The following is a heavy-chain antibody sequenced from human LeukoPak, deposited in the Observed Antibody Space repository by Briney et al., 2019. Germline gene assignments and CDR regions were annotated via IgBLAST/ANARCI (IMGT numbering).Heavy chain of an antibody. Sequence: GASVKVSCKASGGTFSSYAISWVRQAPGQGLEWMGRIIPILGIANYAQKFQGRVTITADKSTSTAYMELSSLRSEDTAVYYCARETADSSGYSLFDYWGQGTLVTVYS. CDR1: GGTFSSYA. J-gene: IGHJ4*02. CDR2: IIPILGIA. D-gene: IGHD3-22*01. CDR3: ARETADSSGYSLFDY. V-gene: IGHV1-69*04.